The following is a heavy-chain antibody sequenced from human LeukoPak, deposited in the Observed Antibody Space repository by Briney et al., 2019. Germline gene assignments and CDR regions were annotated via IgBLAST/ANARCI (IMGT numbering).Heavy chain of an antibody. V-gene: IGHV1-69*13. CDR1: GGTFSSYA. CDR2: IIPIFGTA. J-gene: IGHJ6*02. CDR3: ATVGATLYYYYGMDV. D-gene: IGHD1-26*01. Sequence: SVTVSCKASGGTFSSYAISWVRQAPGQGLEWMGGIIPIFGTANYAQKFQGRVTITADESTSTAYMELSSLRSEDTAVYYCATVGATLYYYYGMDVWGQGTTVTVSS.